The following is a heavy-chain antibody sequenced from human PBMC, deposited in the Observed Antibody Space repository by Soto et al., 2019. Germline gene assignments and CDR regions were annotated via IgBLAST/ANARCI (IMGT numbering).Heavy chain of an antibody. J-gene: IGHJ4*02. CDR1: GCTFTSYG. D-gene: IGHD6-19*01. Sequence: ASVKVSCKASGCTFTSYGISWVRQAPGQGLEWMGWISAYNGNTNYAQKLQGRVTMTTDTSTSTAYMELRSLRSDDTAVYYCARVQSLRWLTDYWGQGTLVTVSS. CDR2: ISAYNGNT. CDR3: ARVQSLRWLTDY. V-gene: IGHV1-18*01.